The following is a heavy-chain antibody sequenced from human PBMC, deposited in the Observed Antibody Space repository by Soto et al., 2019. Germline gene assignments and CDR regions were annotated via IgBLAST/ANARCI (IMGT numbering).Heavy chain of an antibody. CDR3: ARTYGTGSLNWFDP. Sequence: EVQLVESGGGLVQPGGSLRLSCAASGFIFSSYDMNWVRQAPGKGLEWVSYISSGSDNILYADSVKGRFTISRDNAKNSLYLQMNSLRAEDTAVYYCARTYGTGSLNWFDPWGQGTLVTVSS. D-gene: IGHD3-10*01. J-gene: IGHJ5*02. CDR1: GFIFSSYD. CDR2: ISSGSDNI. V-gene: IGHV3-48*04.